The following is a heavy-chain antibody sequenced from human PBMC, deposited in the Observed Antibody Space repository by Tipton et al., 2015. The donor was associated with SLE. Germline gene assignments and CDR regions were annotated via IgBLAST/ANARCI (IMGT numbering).Heavy chain of an antibody. CDR3: ARTESSGAVGWYFDL. CDR2: IYYSGST. V-gene: IGHV4-39*07. J-gene: IGHJ2*01. CDR1: GGSISSSTYY. D-gene: IGHD2-15*01. Sequence: TLSLTCTVSGGSISSSTYYWGWIRQPPGKGLEWIGSIYYSGSTFYNPSLKSRVTISVDTSKNQFSLKLSSVTAADTAVYYCARTESSGAVGWYFDLWGRGTLVTVSS.